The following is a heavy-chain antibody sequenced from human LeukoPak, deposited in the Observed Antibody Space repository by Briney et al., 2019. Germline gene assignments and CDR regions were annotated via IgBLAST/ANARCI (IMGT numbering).Heavy chain of an antibody. D-gene: IGHD6-13*01. V-gene: IGHV3-30*02. Sequence: PGGSLRLSCAASGFTFSSYAMSWVRQAPGKGLEWVAVIWYGGSNKYYADSVKGRFTISRDNSKNTLYLQMNSLRAEDTAVYYCAKDGVPGAAAGHIDYWGQGTLVTVSS. CDR3: AKDGVPGAAAGHIDY. J-gene: IGHJ4*02. CDR2: IWYGGSNK. CDR1: GFTFSSYA.